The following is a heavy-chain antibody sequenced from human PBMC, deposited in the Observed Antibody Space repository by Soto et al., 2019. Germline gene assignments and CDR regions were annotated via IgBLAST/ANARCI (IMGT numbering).Heavy chain of an antibody. D-gene: IGHD6-19*01. CDR2: IIPIFGTA. CDR3: ASPHEASGWYDAFDI. Sequence: SVKVSCKASGGTFSSFAISWVRQAPGQGLEWMGGIIPIFGTANYAQKFQGRVTITADESTSTAYMELSSLRSEDTAVYYCASPHEASGWYDAFDIWGQGTIVTVSS. J-gene: IGHJ3*02. V-gene: IGHV1-69*13. CDR1: GGTFSSFA.